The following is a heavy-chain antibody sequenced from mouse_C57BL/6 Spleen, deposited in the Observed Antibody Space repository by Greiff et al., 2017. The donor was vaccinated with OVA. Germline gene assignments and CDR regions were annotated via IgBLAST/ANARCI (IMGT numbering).Heavy chain of an antibody. CDR1: GYTFTSYW. CDR2: IDPSDSYT. Sequence: VQLQQSGAELVKPGASVKLSCKASGYTFTSYWMQWVKQRPGQGLEWIGEIDPSDSYTNYNQKFKGKATLTVDTSSSTAYMQLSSLTSEDSAVYYCARGGLRPWFAYWGQGTLVTVSA. CDR3: ARGGLRPWFAY. V-gene: IGHV1-50*01. D-gene: IGHD2-4*01. J-gene: IGHJ3*01.